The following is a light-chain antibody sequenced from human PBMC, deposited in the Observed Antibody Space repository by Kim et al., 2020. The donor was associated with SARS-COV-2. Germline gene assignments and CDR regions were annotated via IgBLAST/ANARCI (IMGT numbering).Light chain of an antibody. V-gene: IGKV3-15*01. J-gene: IGKJ4*01. Sequence: EIVMTQSPATLSLSPGERATLSCRASQTVNSRLAWYQQKPGQSPRLLMYAASTGATDIPARFSGSVSGTEFTLTISSLQSEDFAVYYCQQYDNWPLTFGGGTKVDIK. CDR2: AAS. CDR1: QTVNSR. CDR3: QQYDNWPLT.